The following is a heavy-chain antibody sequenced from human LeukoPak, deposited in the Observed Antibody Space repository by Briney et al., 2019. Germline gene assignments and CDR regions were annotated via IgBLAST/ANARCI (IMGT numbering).Heavy chain of an antibody. D-gene: IGHD2-2*02. CDR2: ISYDGSNK. Sequence: GGSLRLSCAASGFTFSSYGMHWVRQAPGTGLEWVAVISYDGSNKYYADSVKGRFTISRDNSKNTLYLQMNSLRAEDTAVYYCAKGTSCYMGGVCYYYGMDVWGQGTTVTVSS. J-gene: IGHJ6*02. CDR3: AKGTSCYMGGVCYYYGMDV. V-gene: IGHV3-30*18. CDR1: GFTFSSYG.